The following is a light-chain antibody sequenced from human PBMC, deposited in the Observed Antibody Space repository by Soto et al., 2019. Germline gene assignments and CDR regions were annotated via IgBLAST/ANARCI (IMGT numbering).Light chain of an antibody. CDR2: QDS. CDR1: KLGDKY. J-gene: IGLJ1*01. CDR3: QAWDSSKGV. V-gene: IGLV3-1*01. Sequence: SYELTQPPSVSVSPGQTASITCSGDKLGDKYACWYQQKPGQSPVLVIYQDSKRPSGIPERFSGSNSGNTATLTISGTQAMDEADYYCQAWDSSKGVFGTGNKLTVL.